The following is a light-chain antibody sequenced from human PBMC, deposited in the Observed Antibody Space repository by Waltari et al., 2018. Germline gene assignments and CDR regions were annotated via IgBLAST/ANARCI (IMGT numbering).Light chain of an antibody. CDR3: HQRSSWPRT. Sequence: DIVLTQPPCTLSFSPGESATLSCRASQSVGTSVTCNQQKPGQAPRILIYGVSNRATAIPDRFSGSGSGTDFTLTISSLEPEDFAVYYCHQRSSWPRTFGQGTKLELK. CDR2: GVS. J-gene: IGKJ1*01. V-gene: IGKV3-11*01. CDR1: QSVGTS.